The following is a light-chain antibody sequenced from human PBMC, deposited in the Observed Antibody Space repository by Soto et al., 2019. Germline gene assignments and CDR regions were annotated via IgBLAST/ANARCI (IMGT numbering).Light chain of an antibody. V-gene: IGKV3-15*01. Sequence: EVVMTQSPATLSVSPGERVTLSCRASQSVRSNLAWYQQKPGQSPRLLIYGASTRATGIPARFSGSGSGTDFTLTITRLEPEDFAVYYCLQYGGSPRTFGQGTKVDIK. J-gene: IGKJ1*01. CDR1: QSVRSN. CDR2: GAS. CDR3: LQYGGSPRT.